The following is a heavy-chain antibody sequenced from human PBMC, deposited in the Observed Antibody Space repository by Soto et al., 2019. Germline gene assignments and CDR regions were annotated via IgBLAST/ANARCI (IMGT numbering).Heavy chain of an antibody. J-gene: IGHJ3*02. D-gene: IGHD1-26*01. V-gene: IGHV3-23*01. Sequence: GGSLRISCAASGFTFSSYAMSWVRQAPGKGLEWVSAISGSGGSTYYAYSVKGRFTIYRDNSKNTLYLQMNSLRAEDTAVYYCAKGKVGATLDAFDIWGQGTMVTVSS. CDR2: ISGSGGST. CDR1: GFTFSSYA. CDR3: AKGKVGATLDAFDI.